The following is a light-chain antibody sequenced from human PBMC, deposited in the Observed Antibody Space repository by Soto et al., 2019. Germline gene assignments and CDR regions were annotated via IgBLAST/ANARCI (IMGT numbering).Light chain of an antibody. Sequence: DIQMTQSPSSLSASVGDRVTITCRASQSVRSYLTWYQQKPGKAPKVLNYAASRLQCGVPSRFNDRVSATAFTLTISSLQPEDFATYYCKQIYSTPFTFRRGTTVDL. J-gene: IGKJ3*01. V-gene: IGKV1-39*01. CDR3: KQIYSTPFT. CDR1: QSVRSY. CDR2: AAS.